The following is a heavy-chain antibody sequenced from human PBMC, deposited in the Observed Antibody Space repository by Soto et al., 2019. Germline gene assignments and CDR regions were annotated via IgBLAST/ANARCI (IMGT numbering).Heavy chain of an antibody. CDR2: IYYSGST. J-gene: IGHJ4*02. CDR1: GGSISSSSYY. D-gene: IGHD6-19*01. Sequence: SETLSLTCTVSGGSISSSSYYWGWIRQPPGKGLEWIGSIYYSGSTYYNPSLKSRVTISVDTSKNQFSLKLSSVTAADTAVYYCARRLYSSGMAYWGQGTLVTVSS. CDR3: ARRLYSSGMAY. V-gene: IGHV4-39*01.